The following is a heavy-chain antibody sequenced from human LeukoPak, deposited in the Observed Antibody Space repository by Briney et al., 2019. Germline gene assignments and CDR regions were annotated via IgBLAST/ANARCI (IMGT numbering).Heavy chain of an antibody. CDR2: IYYSGST. J-gene: IGHJ4*02. CDR3: ARGTSCIAENPAQKYYFDY. Sequence: SQTLSLTCTVSGGSISSGGYYWSWIRQHPGKGLEWIGYIYYSGSTYYNPSLKSRVTISVDTSKNQFSLKLSSVTAADTAVYYCARGTSCIAENPAQKYYFDYWGQGTLVTVSS. D-gene: IGHD2-2*01. CDR1: GGSISSGGYY. V-gene: IGHV4-31*03.